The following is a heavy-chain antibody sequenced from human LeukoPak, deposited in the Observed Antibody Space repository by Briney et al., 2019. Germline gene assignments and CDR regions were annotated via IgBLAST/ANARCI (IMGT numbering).Heavy chain of an antibody. Sequence: QPGASLRLSCAASEFSFSSYAMSWVRQAPGKGLEWVSSISGSGGVTYYADSVKGRFTISRDNSKNTLYLQMSSLRAEDTAVYYCAKGASSSSFDYWGQGTQVTVSS. J-gene: IGHJ4*02. CDR1: EFSFSSYA. V-gene: IGHV3-23*01. D-gene: IGHD6-6*01. CDR3: AKGASSSSFDY. CDR2: ISGSGGVT.